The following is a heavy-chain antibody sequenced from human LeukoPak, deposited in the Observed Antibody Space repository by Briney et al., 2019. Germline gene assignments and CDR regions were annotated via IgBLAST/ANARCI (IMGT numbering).Heavy chain of an antibody. CDR3: ARDHRYAFDN. J-gene: IGHJ4*01. D-gene: IGHD5-12*01. CDR1: GFAFSSYA. V-gene: IGHV3-30*04. Sequence: PGRSLRLSCAAPGFAFSSYAMHWVRQAPGKGLQWVAVTSYDESYKYYADSVKGRFTISRDKARNSLYLQMNSLRVEDTAVYYCARDHRYAFDNWGHGTLVTVSS. CDR2: TSYDESYK.